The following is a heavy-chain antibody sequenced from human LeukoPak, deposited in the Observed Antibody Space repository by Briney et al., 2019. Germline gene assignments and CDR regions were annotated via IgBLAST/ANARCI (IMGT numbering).Heavy chain of an antibody. J-gene: IGHJ3*02. CDR3: ARESPLGYDFWSGYDAFDI. V-gene: IGHV4-59*01. CDR1: GGSISSYY. D-gene: IGHD3-3*01. Sequence: SETLSLTCTVSGGSISSYYWSWIRQPPGKGLEWIGYIYYSGSTNYNPSLKSRVTISVDTSKNQFSLKLSSVTAADTAVYYCARESPLGYDFWSGYDAFDIWGQGTMVTVSS. CDR2: IYYSGST.